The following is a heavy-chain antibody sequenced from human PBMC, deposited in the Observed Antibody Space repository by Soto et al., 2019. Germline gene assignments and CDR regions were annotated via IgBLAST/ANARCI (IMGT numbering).Heavy chain of an antibody. Sequence: EVQLVESGGDLVQPGGSLRLSCAASGFTFSTYSMNWVRQAPGKGLEWVSSISSSSTIYYADSVKGRFTISRDNVQNSLDLQMHSLRAEDTAVYYCARERGSGWTFDYWGPGTLVTVSS. CDR1: GFTFSTYS. CDR3: ARERGSGWTFDY. CDR2: ISSSSTI. J-gene: IGHJ4*02. D-gene: IGHD6-19*01. V-gene: IGHV3-48*01.